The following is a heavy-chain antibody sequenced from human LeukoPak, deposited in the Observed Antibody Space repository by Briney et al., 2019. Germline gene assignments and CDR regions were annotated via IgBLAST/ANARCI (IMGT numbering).Heavy chain of an antibody. J-gene: IGHJ4*02. CDR1: GFTFSSYS. Sequence: PGGSLRLSCAASGFTFSSYSMNWVRQAPGKGLEWVSSISSSSSYIYYADSVKGRFTISRDNAKNSLYLQMNSLRAEDTAVYYCAILVSGSYNPSDYWGQGTLVTVPS. V-gene: IGHV3-21*01. D-gene: IGHD1-26*01. CDR2: ISSSSSYI. CDR3: AILVSGSYNPSDY.